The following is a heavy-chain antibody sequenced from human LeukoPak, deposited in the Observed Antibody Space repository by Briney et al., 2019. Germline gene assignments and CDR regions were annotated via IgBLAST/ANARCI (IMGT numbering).Heavy chain of an antibody. CDR3: ARSVASSGWYYFDY. V-gene: IGHV4-4*07. CDR2: IYTSGST. J-gene: IGHJ4*02. Sequence: SETLSLTCTVSGGSISSYYWSWIRQPAGKGLEWIGRIYTSGSTNYNPSLKSRVTMSVDTSKNQFSLKLSSVTAADTAVYYCARSVASSGWYYFDYWGQGTLVTVSS. CDR1: GGSISSYY. D-gene: IGHD6-19*01.